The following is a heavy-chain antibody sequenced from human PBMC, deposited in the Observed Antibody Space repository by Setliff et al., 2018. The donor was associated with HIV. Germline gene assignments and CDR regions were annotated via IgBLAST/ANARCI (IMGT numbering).Heavy chain of an antibody. J-gene: IGHJ4*02. CDR1: GGAFSSYA. D-gene: IGHD3-22*01. V-gene: IGHV1-69*13. CDR2: IIPVFRRG. CDR3: VRGPSYYYDSSGYYYSQFRY. Sequence: GASVKVSCKAPGGAFSSYAFSWVRQAPGQGLEWMGGIIPVFRRGDNAQRFQGRATITADESTTTVYMELRRLRSEDTAVYYCVRGPSYYYDSSGYYYSQFRYWGQGTLVTVS.